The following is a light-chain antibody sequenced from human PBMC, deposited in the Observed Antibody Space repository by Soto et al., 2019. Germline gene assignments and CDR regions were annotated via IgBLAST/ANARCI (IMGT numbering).Light chain of an antibody. Sequence: EIVLTQSPGTLSSSPGERATLAGRASQIVTSNYLAWYQQKPGQAPRLLIFGASIRAAGLPDRFSGSGSGTDFTLTISSLEPEDFALYYCQQHINWPLTFGGGTKVDIK. V-gene: IGKV3D-20*02. CDR1: QIVTSNY. CDR2: GAS. J-gene: IGKJ4*01. CDR3: QQHINWPLT.